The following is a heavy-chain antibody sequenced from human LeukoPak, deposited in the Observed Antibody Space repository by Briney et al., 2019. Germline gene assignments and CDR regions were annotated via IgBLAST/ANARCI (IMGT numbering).Heavy chain of an antibody. J-gene: IGHJ4*02. CDR1: GGTFSSYA. CDR2: IIPIFGIA. Sequence: SVKVSCKASGGTFSSYAISWVRQAPGQGLAWMGRIIPIFGIANYAQKFQGRVTITADKSTSTAYMELSSLRSEDTAVYYCASELGGPAGDYWGQGTLVTVSS. CDR3: ASELGGPAGDY. D-gene: IGHD2-15*01. V-gene: IGHV1-69*04.